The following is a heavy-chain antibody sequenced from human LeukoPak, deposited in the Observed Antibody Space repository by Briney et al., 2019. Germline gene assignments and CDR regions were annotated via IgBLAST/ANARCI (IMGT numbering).Heavy chain of an antibody. CDR3: ARDRYGSGSYYKSWFDP. J-gene: IGHJ5*02. Sequence: PSETLSLTCTVSGGSISSYYWGWIRQPAGKGLEWIGRIYTSGSTNYNPSLKSRVTMSVDTSKNQFSLRLSSVTAADTAVYYCARDRYGSGSYYKSWFDPWGQGTLVTVSS. CDR2: IYTSGST. D-gene: IGHD3-10*01. CDR1: GGSISSYY. V-gene: IGHV4-4*07.